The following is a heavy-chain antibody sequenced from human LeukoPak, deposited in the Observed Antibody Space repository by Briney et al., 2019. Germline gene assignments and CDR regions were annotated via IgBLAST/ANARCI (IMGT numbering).Heavy chain of an antibody. J-gene: IGHJ4*02. CDR3: ARRAGGYSHPYDY. Sequence: GGSLRLSCAASGFHVITYYMNWFRQAPGKGLEWASVIYSDDTTLYADSVKGRFTISRDISKNTLYLQMSSLRAEDTAVYYCARRAGGYSHPYDYWGQGVLVTVSS. CDR1: GFHVITYY. CDR2: IYSDDTT. D-gene: IGHD4-23*01. V-gene: IGHV3-53*01.